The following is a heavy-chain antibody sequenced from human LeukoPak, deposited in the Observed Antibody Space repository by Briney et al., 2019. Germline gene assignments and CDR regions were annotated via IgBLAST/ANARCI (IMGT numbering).Heavy chain of an antibody. CDR3: ARERPISRFVVVVAARVGRYYMDV. J-gene: IGHJ6*03. D-gene: IGHD2-15*01. CDR1: GGSISNYY. Sequence: SETLSLTCTVSGGSISNYYWSWIRQPAGKGLEWIGRIHTSGSTNYDPSLKSRVTMSVDTSKNQFSLKLSSVTAADTAVYYCARERPISRFVVVVAARVGRYYMDVWGKGTTVTISS. CDR2: IHTSGST. V-gene: IGHV4-4*07.